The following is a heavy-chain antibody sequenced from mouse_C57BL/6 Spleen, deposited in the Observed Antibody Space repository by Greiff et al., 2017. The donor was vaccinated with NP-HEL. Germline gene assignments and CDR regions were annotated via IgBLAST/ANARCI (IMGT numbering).Heavy chain of an antibody. CDR1: GFTFSSYA. V-gene: IGHV5-9-1*02. J-gene: IGHJ4*01. CDR2: ISSGGDYI. D-gene: IGHD2-2*01. CDR3: TRGGYPYAMDY. Sequence: EVQLVESGEGLVKPGGSLKLTCAASGFTFSSYAMSWVRQTPEKRLEWVAYISSGGDYIYYADTVKGRFTISRDNARNTLYLQMSSLKSEDTAMYYCTRGGYPYAMDYWGQGTSVTVSS.